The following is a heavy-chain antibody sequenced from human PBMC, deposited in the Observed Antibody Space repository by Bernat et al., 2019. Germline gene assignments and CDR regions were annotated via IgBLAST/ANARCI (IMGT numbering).Heavy chain of an antibody. V-gene: IGHV3-21*01. J-gene: IGHJ4*02. CDR3: EREKVVGLFDY. CDR2: ISSSSSYI. CDR1: GFTFSSYS. Sequence: EVQLVESGGGLVKPGGSLRLSCAASGFTFSSYSMNWVRQAPGKGLEWVSSISSSSSYIYYANSVKGLITISRDNAKNSLYLQMNSLRAEDTAVYYCEREKVVGLFDYWGQGTLVTVSS. D-gene: IGHD1-26*01.